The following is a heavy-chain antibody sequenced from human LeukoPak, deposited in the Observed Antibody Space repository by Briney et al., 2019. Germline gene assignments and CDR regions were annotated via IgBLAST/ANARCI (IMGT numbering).Heavy chain of an antibody. CDR2: IWYDGSNK. D-gene: IGHD5-18*01. CDR3: ARGRGYNFDY. CDR1: GFTFSSYG. J-gene: IGHJ4*02. Sequence: PGGSLRLSCAASGFTFSSYGMHWVRQAPGKGLEWVAVIWYDGSNKYYADSVKGRFTISRDNSKNTLYLHLNSLRAEDTAVYYCARGRGYNFDYWGQGTLVTVSS. V-gene: IGHV3-33*01.